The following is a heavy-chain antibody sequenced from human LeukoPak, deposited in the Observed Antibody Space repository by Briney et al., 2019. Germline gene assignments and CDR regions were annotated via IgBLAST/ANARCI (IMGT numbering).Heavy chain of an antibody. CDR1: GGSISSYY. Sequence: SETLSLTCTVSGGSISSYYWSWIRQPAGKGLEWVGRIYTSGSTNYNPSLKSRVTMSVDTSKNQFSLKLCSVTAADTAVYYCARGAVTNYWYFDLWGRGTLVTVSS. V-gene: IGHV4-4*07. D-gene: IGHD4-17*01. CDR2: IYTSGST. J-gene: IGHJ2*01. CDR3: ARGAVTNYWYFDL.